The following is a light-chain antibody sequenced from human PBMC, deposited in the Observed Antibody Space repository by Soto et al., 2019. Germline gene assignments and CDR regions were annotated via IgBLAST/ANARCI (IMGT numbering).Light chain of an antibody. CDR1: SSDVGGYNY. Sequence: QYALTKPASVSGSTGQTVTVSCTGTSSDVGGYNYVSWYQQHPGKAPKLMIYDVSNRPSGVSNRFSGAKSGNTASLTISGIQPEDETDYYCSSYTSISTYVFVTVTKLTVL. J-gene: IGLJ1*01. CDR2: DVS. CDR3: SSYTSISTYV. V-gene: IGLV2-14*01.